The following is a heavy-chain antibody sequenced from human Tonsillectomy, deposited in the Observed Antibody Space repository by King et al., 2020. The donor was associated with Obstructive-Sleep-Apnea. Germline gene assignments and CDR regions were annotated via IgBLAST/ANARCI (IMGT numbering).Heavy chain of an antibody. V-gene: IGHV4-59*01. Sequence: VQLQESGPGLVKPSETLSLTFTVSGCSISRYYVSWIRQPPGNGLEWIWYIYNSGSTNYNPSLTSRATISLDTSKNQFSLKLSSVTAADTAVYYCARATAALAPFDYWGQGTLVTVSS. CDR3: ARATAALAPFDY. CDR2: IYNSGST. J-gene: IGHJ4*02. CDR1: GCSISRYY. D-gene: IGHD6-13*01.